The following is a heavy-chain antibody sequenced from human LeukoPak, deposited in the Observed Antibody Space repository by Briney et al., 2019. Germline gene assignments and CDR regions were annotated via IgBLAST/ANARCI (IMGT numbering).Heavy chain of an antibody. CDR2: IYYSGST. Sequence: SETLSLTCTVSGGSISSYYWSWIRQPPGKGLEWIGYIYYSGSTNYNPSLKSRVTISVDTSKNQFSLKLSSVTAADTAVYYCARGGVVTPVNYWGQGTLVTVSS. CDR3: ARGGVVTPVNY. CDR1: GGSISSYY. D-gene: IGHD4-23*01. J-gene: IGHJ4*02. V-gene: IGHV4-59*01.